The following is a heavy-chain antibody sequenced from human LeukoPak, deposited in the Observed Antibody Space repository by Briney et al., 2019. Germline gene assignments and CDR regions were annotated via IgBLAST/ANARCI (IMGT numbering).Heavy chain of an antibody. CDR3: AKGGYQSDY. CDR2: IGSGGRT. D-gene: IGHD3-16*02. J-gene: IGHJ4*02. V-gene: IGHV3-23*01. CDR1: GFTFSNYA. Sequence: GGSLRLSCAASGFTFSNYAMSWVRQAPGKGLEWVSGIGSGGRTYYADSVKGRFTISRDNSKNTLHLQMNSLRAEDTAVYYCAKGGYQSDYWGQGTLVTVSS.